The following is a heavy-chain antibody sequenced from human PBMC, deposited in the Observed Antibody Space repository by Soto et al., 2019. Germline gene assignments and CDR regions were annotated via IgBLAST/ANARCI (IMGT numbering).Heavy chain of an antibody. CDR3: AAYYYDSSGVDY. J-gene: IGHJ4*02. D-gene: IGHD3-22*01. Sequence: ESGGGLVKPGGSLRLSCAASGFTFSDYYMSWIRQAPGKGLEWVSYISSSSSYTNYADSVKGRFTISRDNAKNSLYLQMNSLRAEDTAVYYCAAYYYDSSGVDYWGQGTLVTVSS. V-gene: IGHV3-11*06. CDR1: GFTFSDYY. CDR2: ISSSSSYT.